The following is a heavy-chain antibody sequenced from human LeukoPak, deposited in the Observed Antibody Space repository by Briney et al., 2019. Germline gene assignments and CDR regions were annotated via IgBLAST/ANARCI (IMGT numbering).Heavy chain of an antibody. CDR1: GYSFTSYW. V-gene: IGHV5-51*01. J-gene: IGHJ4*02. CDR2: IYPGDSDT. CDR3: ARRTPYGSGSYFLDY. Sequence: GEPLKISCKGSGYSFTSYWIGWVRQMPGKGLEWMGIIYPGDSDTRYSPSFQGQVTISADKSISTAYLQWSGLKASDTAMYYCARRTPYGSGSYFLDYWGQGTLVTVSS. D-gene: IGHD3-10*01.